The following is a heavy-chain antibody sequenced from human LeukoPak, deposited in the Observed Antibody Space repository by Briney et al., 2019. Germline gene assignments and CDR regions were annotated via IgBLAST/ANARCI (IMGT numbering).Heavy chain of an antibody. D-gene: IGHD3-10*01. CDR1: GYTFTSYD. J-gene: IGHJ4*02. CDR2: MNPNSGNT. V-gene: IGHV1-8*01. CDR3: ARDYYGSGNTDY. Sequence: ASVKVSCKASGYTFTSYDINWVRQATGQGLEWMGWMNPNSGNTGYAQKFQGRVTMTTDTSTSTAYMELRSLRSEDTAVYYCARDYYGSGNTDYWGQGTLVTVSS.